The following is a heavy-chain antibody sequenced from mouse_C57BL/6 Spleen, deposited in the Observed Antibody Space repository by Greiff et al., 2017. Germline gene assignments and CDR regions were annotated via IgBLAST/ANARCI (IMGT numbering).Heavy chain of an antibody. D-gene: IGHD4-1*01. J-gene: IGHJ2*01. CDR1: GYTFTSYW. Sequence: LQQPGAELVKPGASVKLSCKASGYTFTSYWMHWVKQRPGQGLEWIGMIHPNSGSTNYNEKFKSKATLTVDKSSSTAYMQLSSLTSEDSAVYYCARKGLTGSLDYCFDYWGQGTTLTVSS. CDR3: ARKGLTGSLDYCFDY. CDR2: IHPNSGST. V-gene: IGHV1-64*01.